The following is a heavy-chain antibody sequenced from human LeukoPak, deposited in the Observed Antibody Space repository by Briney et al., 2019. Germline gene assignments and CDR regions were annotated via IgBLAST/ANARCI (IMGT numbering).Heavy chain of an antibody. CDR3: AKGHGWEASYYYYYMDV. CDR1: GFTFSSYW. J-gene: IGHJ6*03. CDR2: IKSDGST. D-gene: IGHD1-26*01. Sequence: GGSLRLSCAASGFTFSSYWMHWVRQTPGKGLMWVARIKSDGSTIYADSVQGRFTISRDNSKNTLYLKMNSLRAEDTAVYYCAKGHGWEASYYYYYMDVWGKGTTVTISS. V-gene: IGHV3-74*01.